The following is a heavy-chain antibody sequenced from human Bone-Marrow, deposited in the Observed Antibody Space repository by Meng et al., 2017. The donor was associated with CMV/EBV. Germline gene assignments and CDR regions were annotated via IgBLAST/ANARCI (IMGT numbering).Heavy chain of an antibody. CDR2: INPKNDIT. V-gene: IGHV1-2*02. Sequence: ASVKVSCKASGYTFTGYFMHWVRQAPGQGLEWMGWINPKNDITNYAQKFQGRVTMTRETSISTVYMELRRLRSDDTAVYYCARALHLEYYDSSGYYDYWGQGTLVTVSS. J-gene: IGHJ4*02. CDR3: ARALHLEYYDSSGYYDY. D-gene: IGHD3-22*01. CDR1: GYTFTGYF.